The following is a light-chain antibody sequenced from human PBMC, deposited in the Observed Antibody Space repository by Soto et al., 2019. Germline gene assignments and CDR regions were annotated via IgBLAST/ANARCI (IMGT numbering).Light chain of an antibody. CDR2: EVS. CDR3: SSYGSTSTRYV. CDR1: SSDVGGYNY. Sequence: QSALTRPASVSGSPGQSITISCTGTSSDVGGYNYVSWYQQHPGKAPKLMIYEVSNRPSGVSNRFSGSKSGNTASLTISGLQAEDEGDYFCSSYGSTSTRYVFGTGTQLTVL. V-gene: IGLV2-14*01. J-gene: IGLJ1*01.